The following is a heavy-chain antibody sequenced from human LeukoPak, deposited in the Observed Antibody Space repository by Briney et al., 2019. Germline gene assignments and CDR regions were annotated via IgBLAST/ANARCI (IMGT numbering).Heavy chain of an antibody. CDR2: IEQDGSEK. CDR1: GFTFSSYW. D-gene: IGHD2-15*01. CDR3: ARTYCSGGSCYEGLEMAYGMDV. J-gene: IGHJ6*02. Sequence: PGGSLRLFCAASGFTFSSYWMSWVRQAPGKGLEWVANIEQDGSEKYYVDSVKGRFTISRDNAKNSLYLQMNSLRAEDTAVYYCARTYCSGGSCYEGLEMAYGMDVWGQGTTVTVSS. V-gene: IGHV3-7*01.